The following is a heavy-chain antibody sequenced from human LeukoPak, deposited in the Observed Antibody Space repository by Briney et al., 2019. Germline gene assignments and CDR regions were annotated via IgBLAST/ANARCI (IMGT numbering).Heavy chain of an antibody. CDR3: AKSPYYDILTGRYFDY. CDR1: GFTFTTYA. V-gene: IGHV3-23*01. Sequence: GGSLRLSCAAPGFTFTTYAMSWVRQVPGKGLEWVSGISGSAGTTYHADSVKGRFTISRDNSKNTLYLQMNSLRVEDTAVYYCAKSPYYDILTGRYFDYWGQGTLVTVSS. J-gene: IGHJ4*02. D-gene: IGHD3-9*01. CDR2: ISGSAGTT.